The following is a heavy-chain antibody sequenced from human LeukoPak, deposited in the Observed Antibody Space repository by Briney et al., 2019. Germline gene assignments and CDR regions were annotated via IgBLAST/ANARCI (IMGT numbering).Heavy chain of an antibody. CDR1: GFTFSSYW. D-gene: IGHD1-26*01. V-gene: IGHV3-9*01. CDR3: AKNRGHRYSGSYYVSKWRDAFDI. J-gene: IGHJ3*02. Sequence: SLRLSCAASGFTFSSYWMHWVRQAPGKGLEWVSGISWNSGSIGYADSVKGRFTISRDNAKNSLYLQMNSLRAEDTALYYCAKNRGHRYSGSYYVSKWRDAFDIWGQGTMVTVSS. CDR2: ISWNSGSI.